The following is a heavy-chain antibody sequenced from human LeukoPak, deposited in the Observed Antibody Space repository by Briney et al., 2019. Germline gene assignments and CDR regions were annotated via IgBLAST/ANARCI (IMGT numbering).Heavy chain of an antibody. Sequence: ASVKVSCKTSGYTFTTYGVRWVRQAPGQGLEWMGWVSGYTGNTNYAERFQGRVTMTTDTSTTTVYMELTSLRSDDTAVYYCARGEGSASLYYFDFWGQATLVTVS. CDR3: ARGEGSASLYYFDF. D-gene: IGHD2-15*01. J-gene: IGHJ4*02. CDR1: GYTFTTYG. V-gene: IGHV1-18*01. CDR2: VSGYTGNT.